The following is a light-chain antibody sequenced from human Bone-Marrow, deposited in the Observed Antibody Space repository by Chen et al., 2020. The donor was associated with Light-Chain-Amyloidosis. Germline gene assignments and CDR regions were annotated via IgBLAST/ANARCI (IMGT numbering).Light chain of an antibody. Sequence: QSALTQPASVSGSPGQSITISCTGTSSDVGGGNHVSWYQQHPDKAPKLMIYEVTNRPSWVPDRFSGSNSDNTASLTISELQTEDESDYFCSSYTITNTLVFGSGTRVTVL. J-gene: IGLJ1*01. CDR2: EVT. CDR3: SSYTITNTLV. CDR1: SSDVGGGNH. V-gene: IGLV2-14*01.